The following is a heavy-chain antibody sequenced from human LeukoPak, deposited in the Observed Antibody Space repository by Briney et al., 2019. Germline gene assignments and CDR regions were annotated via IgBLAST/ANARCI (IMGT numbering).Heavy chain of an antibody. CDR2: ISDDGSYK. Sequence: GGSLRLSCAASGFTFSSYVMHWVRQAPGKGLEWVAVISDDGSYKYFADSVKGRFAISRDNSKNTLYLQMNSLRAEDTALYYCAKDRGYFGCFYFDYWGQGTLVTVST. CDR3: AKDRGYFGCFYFDY. D-gene: IGHD2-21*01. CDR1: GFTFSSYV. J-gene: IGHJ4*02. V-gene: IGHV3-30*09.